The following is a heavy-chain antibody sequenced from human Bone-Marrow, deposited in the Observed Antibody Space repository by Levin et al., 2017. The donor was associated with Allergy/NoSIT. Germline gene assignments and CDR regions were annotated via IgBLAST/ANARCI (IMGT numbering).Heavy chain of an antibody. V-gene: IGHV3-7*01. J-gene: IGHJ5*02. D-gene: IGHD5-24*01. CDR3: ARDQFRRATIGARWFDP. CDR2: IKEDGSEK. CDR1: GFTFSNSW. Sequence: GGSLRLSCAASGFTFSNSWMSWVRQTPGKGLEWVANIKEDGSEKYYVDSVKGRFTISRDNSKNSLYVQMNSLRAEDTAVYYCARDQFRRATIGARWFDPWGQGTLVIVSS.